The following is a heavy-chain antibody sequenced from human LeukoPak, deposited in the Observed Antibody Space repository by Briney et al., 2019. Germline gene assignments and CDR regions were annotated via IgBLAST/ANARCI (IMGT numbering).Heavy chain of an antibody. CDR3: ARASSFRGGLWSGYYTYGMDV. J-gene: IGHJ6*02. CDR2: IYHSGST. D-gene: IGHD3-3*01. V-gene: IGHV4-30-2*01. Sequence: NPSQTLSPTCAVSGGSISSGGYSWSWIRQPPGKGLEWIGYIYHSGSTYYNPSLKSRVTISVDRSKNQFSLKLSSVTAADTAVYYCARASSFRGGLWSGYYTYGMDVWGQGTTVTVSS. CDR1: GGSISSGGYS.